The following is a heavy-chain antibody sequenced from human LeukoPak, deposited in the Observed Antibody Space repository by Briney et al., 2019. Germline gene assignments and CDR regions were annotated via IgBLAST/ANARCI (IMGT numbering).Heavy chain of an antibody. D-gene: IGHD3-22*01. V-gene: IGHV3-11*05. J-gene: IGHJ4*02. Sequence: PGGSLRLSCAASGFTFSDYYMSWIRQAPGKGLEWVSYISSIGSHTNYADSVKGRFTTSRDNAKNLLSLQVNSLRSEDTAVYYCARASSPYYYDSSGYYHLDYWGQGTLVTVSS. CDR3: ARASSPYYYDSSGYYHLDY. CDR1: GFTFSDYY. CDR2: ISSIGSHT.